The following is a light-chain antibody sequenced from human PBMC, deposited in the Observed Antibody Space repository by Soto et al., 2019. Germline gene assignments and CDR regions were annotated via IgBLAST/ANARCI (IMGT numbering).Light chain of an antibody. CDR2: EDN. J-gene: IGLJ2*01. Sequence: NFMLTQPHSVSESPGKTVTISCTGSSGSIASNYVQWYQQRPGSAPTTVIYEDNQRPSGVPDRFSGSVDRSSNSASLTISGLKTEDEADYYCQSYDSDFVVFGGGTKLTVL. CDR1: SGSIASNY. CDR3: QSYDSDFVV. V-gene: IGLV6-57*02.